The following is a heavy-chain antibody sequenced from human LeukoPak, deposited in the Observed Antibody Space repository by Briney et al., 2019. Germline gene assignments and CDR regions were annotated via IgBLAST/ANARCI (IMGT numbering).Heavy chain of an antibody. Sequence: GGSLRLSCAASGFTFSSYCMHWVRQAPGKGLEWVAVISYDGSNKYYADSVKGRFTISRDNSKNTLYLQMNSLRAEDTAVYYCAKDLNSGPRDIWGQGTMVTVSS. V-gene: IGHV3-30*18. CDR3: AKDLNSGPRDI. D-gene: IGHD1-26*01. CDR1: GFTFSSYC. J-gene: IGHJ3*02. CDR2: ISYDGSNK.